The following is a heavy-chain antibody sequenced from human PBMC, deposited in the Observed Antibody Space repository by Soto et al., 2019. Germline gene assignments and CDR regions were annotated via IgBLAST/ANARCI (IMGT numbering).Heavy chain of an antibody. Sequence: EVQLVESGGGLVQPGGSLRLSCAASGFAFSSEWMHWVRQAPGKGLVWVSRIDPYDTGITYADSVKGRFTISRDNAKNTLYLQMNSLRAEDTAVYYCTSDTFGARDSWGQGTLVNVSS. V-gene: IGHV3-74*01. D-gene: IGHD2-15*01. CDR1: GFAFSSEW. CDR2: IDPYDTGI. J-gene: IGHJ4*02. CDR3: TSDTFGARDS.